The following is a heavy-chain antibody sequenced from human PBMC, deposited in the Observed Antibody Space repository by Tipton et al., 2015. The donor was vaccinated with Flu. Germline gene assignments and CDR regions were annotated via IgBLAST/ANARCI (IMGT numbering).Heavy chain of an antibody. CDR3: ARSPGYYFDY. V-gene: IGHV4-34*01. J-gene: IGHJ4*02. CDR1: GGSFSGDY. Sequence: TLSLTCVVYGGSFSGDYCSWIRQPPGKGLEWIGEVNHSGSTNYNPSLKSRVTISVDTSKNQFSLKLDPVTAADTAVYYCARSPGYYFDYWGQGTLVTVSS. CDR2: VNHSGST.